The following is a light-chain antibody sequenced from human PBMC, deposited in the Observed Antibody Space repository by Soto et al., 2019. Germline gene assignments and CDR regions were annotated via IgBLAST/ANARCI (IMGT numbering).Light chain of an antibody. V-gene: IGLV2-14*03. J-gene: IGLJ1*01. CDR1: SSDIGGYNY. Sequence: QSALTQPASLSEAPGQAITISGTGTSSDIGGYNYVCWYQQHPGKAPKLMISDVSNRPSGVSNRFSGSKSGNTASLTISGLQAEDEAVYYCSSYRASGATLYVFGTGTKLTVL. CDR3: SSYRASGATLYV. CDR2: DVS.